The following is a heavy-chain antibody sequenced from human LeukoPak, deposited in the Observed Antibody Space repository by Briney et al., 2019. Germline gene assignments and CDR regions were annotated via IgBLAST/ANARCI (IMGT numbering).Heavy chain of an antibody. CDR2: ISSSSSTI. V-gene: IGHV3-48*02. CDR1: GFTFSSYS. D-gene: IGHD5-18*01. J-gene: IGHJ3*02. Sequence: GGSLRLSCAASGFTFSSYSMNWVRQAPGKGLEWVSYISSSSSTIYYADSVKGRFTISRDNAKNSLYLQMNSLRDEDTAVYYCARGYSYGYRKGDAFDIWGQGTTVTVSS. CDR3: ARGYSYGYRKGDAFDI.